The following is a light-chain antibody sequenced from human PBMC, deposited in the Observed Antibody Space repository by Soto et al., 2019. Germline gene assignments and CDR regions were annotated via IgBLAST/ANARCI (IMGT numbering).Light chain of an antibody. J-gene: IGLJ1*01. CDR3: SSYTSSSSYV. CDR2: EVS. V-gene: IGLV2-18*02. CDR1: SSDVGSYNR. Sequence: QSALTQPPSVSGSPGHSVTISCTGTSSDVGSYNRVSWYQQPPGTAPKLMIYEVSNRPSGVPDRFFGCKSGNTASLTISGMQDEDEADYYCSSYTSSSSYVFGTGTQVTVL.